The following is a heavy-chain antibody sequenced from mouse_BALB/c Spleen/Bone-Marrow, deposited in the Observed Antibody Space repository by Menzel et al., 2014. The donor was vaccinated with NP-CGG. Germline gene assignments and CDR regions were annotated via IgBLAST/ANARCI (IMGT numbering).Heavy chain of an antibody. CDR3: ARHAYYDQTEVSFVY. J-gene: IGHJ3*01. CDR1: GFSFSNYG. D-gene: IGHD2-4*01. CDR2: ISGDGRYT. Sequence: EVKLVESGGGLVKSGGSLKLSRAASGFSFSNYGMSWVRQTPEKSLEWVATISGDGRYTFYSDSVRGRFTISRDNAKYNLYLQLSSLRSADTALYYCARHAYYDQTEVSFVYWGQGTLVTVSA. V-gene: IGHV5-9-2*01.